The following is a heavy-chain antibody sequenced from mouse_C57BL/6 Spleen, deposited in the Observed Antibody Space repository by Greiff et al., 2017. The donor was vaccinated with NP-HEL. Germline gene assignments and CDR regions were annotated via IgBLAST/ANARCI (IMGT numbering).Heavy chain of an antibody. CDR3: ARSGSAMDY. J-gene: IGHJ4*01. CDR2: ISDGGSYT. CDR1: GFTFSSYA. Sequence: DVMLVESGGGLVKPGGSLKLSCAASGFTFSSYAMSWVRQTPEKRLEWVATISDGGSYTYYPDNVKGRFTISRDNAKNNLYLQMSHLKSEDTAMYYCARSGSAMDYWGQGTSVTVSS. D-gene: IGHD4-1*01. V-gene: IGHV5-4*03.